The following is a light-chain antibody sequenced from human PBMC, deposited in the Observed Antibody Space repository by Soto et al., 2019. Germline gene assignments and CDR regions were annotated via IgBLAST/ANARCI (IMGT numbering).Light chain of an antibody. CDR2: DVN. CDR1: SSDVGSSNY. J-gene: IGLJ2*01. V-gene: IGLV2-14*03. CDR3: SSYTTLNTVI. Sequence: QSALTQPASVSVPPGQSITLSCTGSSSDVGSSNYVSWYQQLPGKAPKLIIFDVNNRPSGVSDRFSGSKSDNTASLTISGLQAEDEADYYCSSYTTLNTVIFGGGTKLTVL.